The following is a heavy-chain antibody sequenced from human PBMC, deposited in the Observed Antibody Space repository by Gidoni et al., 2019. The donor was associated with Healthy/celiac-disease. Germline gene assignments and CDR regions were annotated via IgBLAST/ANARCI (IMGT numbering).Heavy chain of an antibody. CDR3: ARESVGSGWLSGYYYGMDV. CDR2: IWYDGSNK. J-gene: IGHJ6*02. CDR1: GFTFSSYG. Sequence: QVQLVESGGGVVQPGRSLRLSCAASGFTFSSYGMHWVRQAPGKGLEWVAVIWYDGSNKYYADSVEGRFTISRDNSKNTLYLQMNSLRAEDTAVYYCARESVGSGWLSGYYYGMDVWGQGTTVTVSS. V-gene: IGHV3-33*01. D-gene: IGHD6-19*01.